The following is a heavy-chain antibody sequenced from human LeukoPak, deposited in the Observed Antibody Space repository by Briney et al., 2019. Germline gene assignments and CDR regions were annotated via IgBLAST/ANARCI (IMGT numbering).Heavy chain of an antibody. Sequence: ASVNVSCKASGYTFTGYYMHWVRQAPGQGLEWMGWINPNSGGTNYAQKFQGRVTMTRDTSISTAYMELSRLRSDDTAVYYCARGYCSSTSCFYYFDYWGQGTLVTVSS. CDR3: ARGYCSSTSCFYYFDY. V-gene: IGHV1-2*02. CDR1: GYTFTGYY. J-gene: IGHJ4*02. CDR2: INPNSGGT. D-gene: IGHD2-2*01.